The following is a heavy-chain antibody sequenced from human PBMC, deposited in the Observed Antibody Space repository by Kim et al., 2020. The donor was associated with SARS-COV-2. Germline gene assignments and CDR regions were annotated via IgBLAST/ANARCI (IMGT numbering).Heavy chain of an antibody. CDR1: GFTFSSYS. D-gene: IGHD3-10*01. J-gene: IGHJ6*02. V-gene: IGHV3-21*01. CDR2: IGSSGSYI. CDR3: ARDAVWFTLVRGSSYGIDV. Sequence: GGSLRLSCAASGFTFSSYSMNWVRQAPGKGLEWVSSIGSSGSYIYYADSVKGRFTISRDNAKNSLYLQMNSLRAEDTAVYYCARDAVWFTLVRGSSYGIDVWGQGTPVTVSS.